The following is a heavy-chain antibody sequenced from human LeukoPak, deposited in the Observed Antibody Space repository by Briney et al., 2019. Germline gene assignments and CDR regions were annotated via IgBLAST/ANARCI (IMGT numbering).Heavy chain of an antibody. CDR1: GFTFDDYA. CDR3: AKDHYDSSPNYFDY. D-gene: IGHD3-22*01. Sequence: GGSLRLSCAASGFTFDDYAMHWVRQAPGKGLEWVSLISGDGGSTYYADSVKRRFTISRDNSKNSLYLQMNSLRTEDTALYYCAKDHYDSSPNYFDYWGQGTLVTVSS. J-gene: IGHJ4*02. CDR2: ISGDGGST. V-gene: IGHV3-43*02.